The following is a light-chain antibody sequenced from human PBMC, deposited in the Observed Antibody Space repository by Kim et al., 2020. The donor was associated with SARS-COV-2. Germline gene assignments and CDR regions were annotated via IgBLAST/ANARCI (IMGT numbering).Light chain of an antibody. CDR2: GKN. J-gene: IGLJ2*01. V-gene: IGLV3-19*01. CDR1: SLRSYY. CDR3: NSRDSSGNVV. Sequence: VALGQKVRITCQGDSLRSYYSSWYQQKPGQAPVLVIYGKNNRPSGIPDRFSGSSSGNTASLTITGAQAEDEADYYCNSRDSSGNVVFGGGTQLTVL.